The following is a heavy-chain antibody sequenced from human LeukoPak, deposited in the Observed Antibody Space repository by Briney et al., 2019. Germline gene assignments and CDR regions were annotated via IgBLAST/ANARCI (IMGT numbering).Heavy chain of an antibody. D-gene: IGHD2-2*01. V-gene: IGHV3-23*01. CDR3: ARSIVVVPAAMFALTANYYYYYMDV. CDR2: ISGSGGTT. J-gene: IGHJ6*03. CDR1: GFTFSSYA. Sequence: QPGGSLRLSCAASGFTFSSYAMSWARQAPGKVLEWVSAISGSGGTTYYADSVQGRFTISRDNSKNTLSLQMNSLRAEDTAVYYCARSIVVVPAAMFALTANYYYYYMDVWGKGTTVTISS.